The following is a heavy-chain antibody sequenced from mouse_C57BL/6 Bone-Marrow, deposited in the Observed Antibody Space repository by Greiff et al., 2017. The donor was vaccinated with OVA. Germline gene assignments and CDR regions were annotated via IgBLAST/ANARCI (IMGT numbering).Heavy chain of an antibody. V-gene: IGHV1-26*01. CDR3: ARRDGYHDCDY. CDR1: GYTFTDYY. Sequence: EVQLQQSGPELVKPGASVKLSCKASGYTFTDYYMNWVKQSHGKSLEWIGDINPNNGGTSYNQKFKGKATLTVDKSSSTAYMELRSLTSEDSAVYYCARRDGYHDCDYWGQGTTLTVSS. J-gene: IGHJ2*01. D-gene: IGHD2-3*01. CDR2: INPNNGGT.